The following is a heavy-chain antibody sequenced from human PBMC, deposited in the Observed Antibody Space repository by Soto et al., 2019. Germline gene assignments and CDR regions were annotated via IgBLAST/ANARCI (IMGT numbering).Heavy chain of an antibody. CDR2: IYPGDSDT. J-gene: IGHJ6*02. CDR3: ARLAIFAVRIMTTGAYYGMDV. Sequence: PGESLKISCKASGYSFSSYWIGWVRQMPGKGLEWLGVIYPGDSDTRYSPSFQGQVTISADKSIRTAYLQWSSLKASETAIYYCARLAIFAVRIMTTGAYYGMDVWGQGTTVTVSS. V-gene: IGHV5-51*01. CDR1: GYSFSSYW. D-gene: IGHD3-3*02.